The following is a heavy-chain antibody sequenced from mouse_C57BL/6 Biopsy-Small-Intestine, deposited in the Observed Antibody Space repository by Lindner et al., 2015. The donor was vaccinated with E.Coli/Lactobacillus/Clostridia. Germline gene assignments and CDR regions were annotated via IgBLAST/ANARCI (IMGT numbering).Heavy chain of an antibody. CDR2: INSNGGST. CDR1: GFTFSTYA. J-gene: IGHJ2*01. Sequence: VQLQESGGGLVKPGGSLKLSCAASGFTFSTYAMSWVRQTPEKRLEWVAAINSNGGSTYYPDTVKDRFTISRDNANNTLYLQMSSLRSEDTALYYCARYSNSYFDYWGQGTTLTVSS. CDR3: ARYSNSYFDY. D-gene: IGHD2-5*01. V-gene: IGHV5-6-2*01.